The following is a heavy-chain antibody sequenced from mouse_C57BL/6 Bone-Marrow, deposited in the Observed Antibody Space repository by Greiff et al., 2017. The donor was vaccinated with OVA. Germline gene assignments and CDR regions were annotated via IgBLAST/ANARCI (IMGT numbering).Heavy chain of an antibody. V-gene: IGHV1-59*01. D-gene: IGHD1-1*01. CDR1: GYTFTSYW. CDR3: ARLGYYGSAYAMDY. Sequence: VQLQQPGAELVRPGTSVKLSCKASGYTFTSYWMHWVKQRPGQGLAWIGVIDPSDSYTNYNQKFKGKATLTVDTSSSTAYMQLSSLTSEDSAVYYCARLGYYGSAYAMDYWGQGTSVTVSS. CDR2: IDPSDSYT. J-gene: IGHJ4*01.